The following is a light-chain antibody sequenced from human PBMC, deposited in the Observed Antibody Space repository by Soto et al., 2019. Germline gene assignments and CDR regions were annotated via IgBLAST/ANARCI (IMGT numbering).Light chain of an antibody. V-gene: IGKV3D-15*01. CDR3: QQYNNWPGT. CDR2: GAS. Sequence: EIVMTQSPATLSVSPGERATLSCRASQSVSSNLAWYQQKPGQAPRLLIYGASIRATGIPARFSGSGSGTEFTPTISSLQSEDFAVYYCQQYNNWPGTFGPGTKVDIK. J-gene: IGKJ3*01. CDR1: QSVSSN.